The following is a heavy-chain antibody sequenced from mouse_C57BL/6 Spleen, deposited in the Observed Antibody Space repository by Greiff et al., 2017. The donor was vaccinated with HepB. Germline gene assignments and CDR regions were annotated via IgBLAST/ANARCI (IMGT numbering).Heavy chain of an antibody. CDR1: GYTFTSYW. V-gene: IGHV1-64*01. Sequence: VQLQQSGAELVKPGASVKLSCKASGYTFTSYWMHWVKQRPGQGLEWIGMIHPNSGSTNYNEKFKSKATLTVDKSSSTAYMQLSSLTSEDSAVYYCARSYYYGKDYAMDYWGQGTSVTVSS. CDR2: IHPNSGST. J-gene: IGHJ4*01. D-gene: IGHD1-1*01. CDR3: ARSYYYGKDYAMDY.